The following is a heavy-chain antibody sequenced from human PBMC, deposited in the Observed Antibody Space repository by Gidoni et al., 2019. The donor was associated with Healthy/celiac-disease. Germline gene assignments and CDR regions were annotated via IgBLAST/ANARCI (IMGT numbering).Heavy chain of an antibody. Sequence: EVQLVESGGGLVKPGGSLRLSCAASGFTFSSYSMNWVRQAPGKGLEWVSSISSSSSYIYYADSVKGRFTISRDNAKNSLYLKMNSLRAEDTAVYYCARVGYSSSSPDDYWGQGTLVTVSS. CDR1: GFTFSSYS. V-gene: IGHV3-21*01. J-gene: IGHJ4*02. CDR3: ARVGYSSSSPDDY. D-gene: IGHD6-6*01. CDR2: ISSSSSYI.